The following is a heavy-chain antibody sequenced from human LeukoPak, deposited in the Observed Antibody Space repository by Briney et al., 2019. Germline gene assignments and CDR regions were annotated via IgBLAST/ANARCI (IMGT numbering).Heavy chain of an antibody. CDR2: IYSGGST. V-gene: IGHV3-66*01. J-gene: IGHJ4*02. D-gene: IGHD3-22*01. CDR3: ARGPYDNSGYRFDY. CDR1: EFTVTTNH. Sequence: GGSLRLSCAASEFTVTTNHMTWVRQAPGKGLEWVSIIYSGGSTFYADSVKGRCTISRDNPKNTVHLQMNSLRAEDTAVYYCARGPYDNSGYRFDYWGQGTLVTVSS.